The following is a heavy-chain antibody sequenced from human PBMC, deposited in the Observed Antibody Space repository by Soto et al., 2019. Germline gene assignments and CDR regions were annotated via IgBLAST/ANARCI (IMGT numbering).Heavy chain of an antibody. V-gene: IGHV6-1*01. Sequence: SQTLSLTCAISGDSVSSNSPAWNSIRQSPSRGLEWLGRTYYKSKWNNNYAVSVKSRISINADTSKNQFSLHLNSVTPEDTAVYYCARGDQAFEYWGQGTLVTVSS. CDR3: ARGDQAFEY. J-gene: IGHJ4*02. CDR1: GDSVSSNSPA. CDR2: TYYKSKWNN. D-gene: IGHD2-2*01.